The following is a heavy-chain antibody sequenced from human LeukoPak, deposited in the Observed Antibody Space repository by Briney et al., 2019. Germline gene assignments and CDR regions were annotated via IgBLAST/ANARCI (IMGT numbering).Heavy chain of an antibody. Sequence: GGSLRLSCAASGFTFSGYAISWVRQAPGKGLEWVPAISGSGDSTYYADSVKGRFTISRDNSKNTLYLQMSSLRAEDTAVYYCAKRGGYITTWQRTDTLDYWGQGTLVTVSS. D-gene: IGHD3-16*01. CDR2: ISGSGDST. V-gene: IGHV3-23*01. CDR1: GFTFSGYA. J-gene: IGHJ4*02. CDR3: AKRGGYITTWQRTDTLDY.